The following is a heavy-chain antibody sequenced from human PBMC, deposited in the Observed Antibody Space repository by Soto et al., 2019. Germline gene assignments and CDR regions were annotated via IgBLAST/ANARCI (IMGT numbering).Heavy chain of an antibody. CDR3: AREGNLEYSSSSSGYYYYYYGMDV. J-gene: IGHJ6*02. CDR2: IDPSDSYT. Sequence: GESLKISCKGSGYSFTSYWISWVRQMPGKGLEWMGRIDPSDSYTNYSPSFQGHVIISADKSISTAYLQWSSLKASDTAMYYCAREGNLEYSSSSSGYYYYYYGMDVWGQGTTVTVSS. CDR1: GYSFTSYW. V-gene: IGHV5-10-1*01. D-gene: IGHD6-6*01.